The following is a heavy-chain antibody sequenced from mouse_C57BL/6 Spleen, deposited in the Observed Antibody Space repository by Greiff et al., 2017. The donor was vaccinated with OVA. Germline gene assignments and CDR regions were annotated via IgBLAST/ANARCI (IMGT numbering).Heavy chain of an antibody. J-gene: IGHJ2*01. CDR2: IDPETGGT. CDR3: TRRSKRYYLDY. Sequence: VKLVESGAELVRPGASVTLSCKASGYTFTDYEMHWVKQTPVHGLEWIGAIDPETGGTAYNQKFKGKAILTADKSSSTAYMELRSLTSEDSAVYYCTRRSKRYYLDYWGQGTTLTVSS. V-gene: IGHV1-15*01. D-gene: IGHD2-5*01. CDR1: GYTFTDYE.